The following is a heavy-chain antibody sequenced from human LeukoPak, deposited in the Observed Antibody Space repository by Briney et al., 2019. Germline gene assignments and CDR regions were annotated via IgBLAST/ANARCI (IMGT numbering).Heavy chain of an antibody. CDR1: GYTFTGYY. D-gene: IGHD1-20*01. V-gene: IGHV1-2*02. CDR2: VNPNSGGT. J-gene: IGHJ6*03. CDR3: ARVQYNWNYYYYYYMDV. Sequence: ASVKVSCKASGYTFTGYYMHWVRQAPGQGLEWMGWVNPNSGGTNYAQKFQGRVTMTRDTSISTAYMELSRLRSDDTAVYYCARVQYNWNYYYYYYMDVWGKGTTVTVSS.